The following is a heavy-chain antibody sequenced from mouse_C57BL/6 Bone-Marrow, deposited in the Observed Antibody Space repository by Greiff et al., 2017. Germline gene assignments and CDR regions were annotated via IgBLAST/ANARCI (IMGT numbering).Heavy chain of an antibody. Sequence: VQLQQPGAELVKPGASVTLSCKASGYTFTSYWMQWVKQRPGQGLEWIGEIDPSDSYTNYNQKFKGKATLTVATSSSKTYMQLSSLTSEDTAIYECARGHITTVVSDWYCDEWGTGTTVNVSS. CDR2: IDPSDSYT. V-gene: IGHV1-50*01. J-gene: IGHJ1*03. D-gene: IGHD1-1*01. CDR3: ARGHITTVVSDWYCDE. CDR1: GYTFTSYW.